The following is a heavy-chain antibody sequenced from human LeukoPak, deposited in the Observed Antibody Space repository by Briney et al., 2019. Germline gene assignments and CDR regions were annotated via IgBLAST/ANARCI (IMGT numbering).Heavy chain of an antibody. J-gene: IGHJ4*02. V-gene: IGHV3-23*01. Sequence: PGGSLRLSCAASGFTFTSYAMGWVRQAPGKGLEWVSTISGGSGDTYYADSVKGRFTISRDNSKNTVYLQMNSLRAEDTAVYYCARDPGGINSYWGQGTLVTVSS. CDR1: GFTFTSYA. CDR3: ARDPGGINSY. CDR2: ISGGSGDT. D-gene: IGHD1-26*01.